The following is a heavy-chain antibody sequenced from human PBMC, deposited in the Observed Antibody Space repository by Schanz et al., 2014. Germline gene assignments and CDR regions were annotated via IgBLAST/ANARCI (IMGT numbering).Heavy chain of an antibody. CDR2: IFTSGSG. CDR1: GGSISGHY. Sequence: QVQLQESGPGLMKPSETLSLTCTVSGGSISGHYWSWVRQASGKGLEWIGRIFTSGSGNYNPSLEGRVTLSLDMSRTQFSLSLTSVTAADTALYYCARTLAVAGGGFDYGLDVWGQGTTITVSS. CDR3: ARTLAVAGGGFDYGLDV. V-gene: IGHV4-4*07. D-gene: IGHD6-19*01. J-gene: IGHJ6*02.